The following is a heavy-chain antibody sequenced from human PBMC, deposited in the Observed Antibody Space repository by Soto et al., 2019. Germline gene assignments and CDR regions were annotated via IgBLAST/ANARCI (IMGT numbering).Heavy chain of an antibody. CDR3: ARDGPYSSAYYVDYF. Sequence: PGASLTLAGATTGFDDRVNYMSWVRQAPGKGLEWVSIIYSGGTTDYADSVKGRFTISRDNSKNTMYLQMNSLRAEYTAVYYCARDGPYSSAYYVDYFWGQGTLVTVSS. CDR1: GFDDRVNY. V-gene: IGHV3-66*01. J-gene: IGHJ4*02. D-gene: IGHD6-19*01. CDR2: IYSGGTT.